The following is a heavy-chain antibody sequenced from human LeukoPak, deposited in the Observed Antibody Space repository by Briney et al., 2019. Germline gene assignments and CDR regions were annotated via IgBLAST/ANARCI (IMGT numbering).Heavy chain of an antibody. J-gene: IGHJ4*02. CDR3: ARGGTAGYDQTFDY. V-gene: IGHV4-39*07. CDR1: GGSISSSSYY. CDR2: IYYSGST. D-gene: IGHD5-12*01. Sequence: SEILSLTCTVSGGSISSSSYYWGWIRQPPGKGLEWIGSIYYSGSTYYNPSLKSRVTISVDTSKNQFSLKLSSVTAADTAVYYCARGGTAGYDQTFDYWGQGTLVTVSS.